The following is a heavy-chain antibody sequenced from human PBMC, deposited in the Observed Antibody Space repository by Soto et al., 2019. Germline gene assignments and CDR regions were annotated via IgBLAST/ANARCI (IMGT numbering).Heavy chain of an antibody. D-gene: IGHD3-9*01. CDR3: ARAPRDILTGYYGWFDP. Sequence: SVQVSCKASGGTFSSYAISWVRQAPGQGLEWMGGIIPIFGTANYAQKFQGRVTITADESTSTAYMELSSLRSEDTAVYYCARAPRDILTGYYGWFDPWGQGTLVTVSS. CDR2: IIPIFGTA. J-gene: IGHJ5*02. CDR1: GGTFSSYA. V-gene: IGHV1-69*13.